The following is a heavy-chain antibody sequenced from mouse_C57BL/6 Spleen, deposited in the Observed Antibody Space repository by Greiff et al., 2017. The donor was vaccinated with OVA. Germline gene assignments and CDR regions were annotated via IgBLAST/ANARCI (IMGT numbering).Heavy chain of an antibody. CDR3: ARGSATVVATDYAMDY. J-gene: IGHJ4*01. CDR1: GYTFTSYW. Sequence: QVQLQQPGAELVKPGASVKLSCKASGYTFTSYWMHWVKQRPGRGLEWIGRIDPNSGGTKYNEKFKSKATLTVDKPSSTAYMQLSSLTSEDSAVYYCARGSATVVATDYAMDYWGQGTSVTVSS. D-gene: IGHD1-1*01. CDR2: IDPNSGGT. V-gene: IGHV1-72*01.